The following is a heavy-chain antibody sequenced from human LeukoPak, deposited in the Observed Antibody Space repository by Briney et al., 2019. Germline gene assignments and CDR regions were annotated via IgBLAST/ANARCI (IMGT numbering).Heavy chain of an antibody. Sequence: PGGSLRLSCAASGFTFSSYGMHWVRQAPGKGLEWVAVISYDGSNKYYADSVKGRFTISRDNSKNTLYLQMNSLRAEDTAVHYCAKLPRYGSGSYYNGVYWGQGTLVTVSS. CDR1: GFTFSSYG. J-gene: IGHJ4*02. D-gene: IGHD3-10*01. CDR3: AKLPRYGSGSYYNGVY. CDR2: ISYDGSNK. V-gene: IGHV3-30*18.